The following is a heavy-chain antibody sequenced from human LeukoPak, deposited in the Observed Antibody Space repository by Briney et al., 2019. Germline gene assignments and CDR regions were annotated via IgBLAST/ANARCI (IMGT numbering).Heavy chain of an antibody. V-gene: IGHV4-31*03. J-gene: IGHJ4*02. Sequence: SQTLSLTCTVSGGSISSGGYYWSWIRQHPGKGLEWIGYIYYSGSTYYNPSLKSRVTISVDTSKNQFSLKLSSVTAADTAVYYCARDRLDGYVEGGYFDYWGQGTLVTVSS. CDR1: GGSISSGGYY. CDR2: IYYSGST. D-gene: IGHD5-24*01. CDR3: ARDRLDGYVEGGYFDY.